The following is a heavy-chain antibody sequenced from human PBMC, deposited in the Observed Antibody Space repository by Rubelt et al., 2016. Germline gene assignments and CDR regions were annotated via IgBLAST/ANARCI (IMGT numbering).Heavy chain of an antibody. Sequence: QVQLQESGPGLVKPSETLSLTCTVSGGSISSYYWSWIRQPPGKGLEWIGYIYYSGRTNYNPSLKIGVTIARETAKNQFSLRLSSVTAADTAVYYCARGVVVVAATRYFDYWGQGTLVTVSS. J-gene: IGHJ4*02. CDR1: GGSISSYY. V-gene: IGHV4-59*01. CDR2: IYYSGRT. CDR3: ARGVVVVAATRYFDY. D-gene: IGHD2-15*01.